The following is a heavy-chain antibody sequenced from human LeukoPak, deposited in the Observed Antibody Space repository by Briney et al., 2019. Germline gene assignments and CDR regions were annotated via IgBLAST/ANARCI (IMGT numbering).Heavy chain of an antibody. Sequence: PGESLRLSCSASGFTLSSYAMSWVRQAPGKGLEWVSAISDTGNTYHSDSVKGRFTISRDSSKNTLFLQMNRLRPDEAAVYYSAKAPVTTCRGTFGYPFDYWGLGTLVTVSS. CDR1: GFTLSSYA. CDR2: ISDTGNT. D-gene: IGHD2-15*01. J-gene: IGHJ4*02. V-gene: IGHV3-23*01. CDR3: AKAPVTTCRGTFGYPFDY.